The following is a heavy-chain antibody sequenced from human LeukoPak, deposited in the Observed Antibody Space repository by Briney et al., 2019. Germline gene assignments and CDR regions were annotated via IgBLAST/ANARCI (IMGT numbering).Heavy chain of an antibody. V-gene: IGHV1-69*05. D-gene: IGHD6-13*01. CDR1: GGTFSNYA. CDR2: IIPIFGTA. J-gene: IGHJ4*02. Sequence: GASVKVSCKASGGTFSNYAISWVRQAPGQGLEWMGGIIPIFGTANYAQKFQGRVTITTDESTSTAYMELSSLRSEDTAVYYCAREHSSSWDQFDYWGQGTLVTVSS. CDR3: AREHSSSWDQFDY.